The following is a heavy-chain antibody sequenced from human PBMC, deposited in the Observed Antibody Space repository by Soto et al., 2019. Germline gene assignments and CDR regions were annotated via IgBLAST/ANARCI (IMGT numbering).Heavy chain of an antibody. CDR2: ISDSGRST. CDR3: AKMYSSSNYGLDV. D-gene: IGHD2-2*01. CDR1: GFTFSIYA. J-gene: IGHJ6*02. Sequence: EVQLLESGGGLVPPGGSLRLSCAASGFTFSIYAMSWVRQAPGKGLEWVSAISDSGRSTYYADSVKGRLTISRDNFENTLYLQMNSLRAEDTAVYYCAKMYSSSNYGLDVWGQGTTVTVSS. V-gene: IGHV3-23*01.